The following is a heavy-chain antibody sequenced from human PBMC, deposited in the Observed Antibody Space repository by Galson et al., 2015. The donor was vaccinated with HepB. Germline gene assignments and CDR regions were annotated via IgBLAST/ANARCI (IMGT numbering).Heavy chain of an antibody. CDR3: ARVGGSYSIDY. D-gene: IGHD1-26*01. CDR2: IWYDGSNK. V-gene: IGHV3-33*01. CDR1: GFTFSSYG. J-gene: IGHJ4*02. Sequence: SLRLSCAASGFTFSSYGMHWVRQAPGKGLEWVAVIWYDGSNKYYADSVKGRFTISRDNSKNTLYLQMNSLRAEDTAVYYCARVGGSYSIDYWGQGTLVTVSS.